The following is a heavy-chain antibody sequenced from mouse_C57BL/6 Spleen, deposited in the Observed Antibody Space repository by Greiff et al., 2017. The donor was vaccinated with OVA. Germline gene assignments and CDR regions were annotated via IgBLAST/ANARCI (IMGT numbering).Heavy chain of an antibody. Sequence: QVHLQQSGAELARPGASVKLSCKASGYTLTSYGISWVQQIPGQGLEWIGEIYPRSGNTYYNEKFKGKATLTADKSSSTAYLELRSLKSEDSAGYYCARRRYYYGECDWCFDVWGTGTTVTVSA. D-gene: IGHD1-1*01. J-gene: IGHJ1*03. CDR1: GYTLTSYG. CDR2: IYPRSGNT. V-gene: IGHV1-81*01. CDR3: ARRRYYYGECDWCFDV.